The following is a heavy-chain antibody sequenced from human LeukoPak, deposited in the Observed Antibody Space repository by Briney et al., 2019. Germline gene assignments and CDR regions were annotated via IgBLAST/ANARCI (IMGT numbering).Heavy chain of an antibody. Sequence: GRSLRLSCAASGFTLRSYTMNWVRQAPGKGLELVSYISSSSTTTYYADSVKGRFTISRDNARNLVYLEMHSLRAEDTAPYYCALGWYAIDYWGQGTLVTVSS. V-gene: IGHV3-48*04. CDR2: ISSSSTTT. CDR1: GFTLRSYT. D-gene: IGHD6-19*01. J-gene: IGHJ4*02. CDR3: ALGWYAIDY.